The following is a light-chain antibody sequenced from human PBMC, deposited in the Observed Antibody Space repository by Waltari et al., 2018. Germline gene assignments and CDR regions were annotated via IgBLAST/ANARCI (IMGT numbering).Light chain of an antibody. Sequence: DIVMTQSPDSLAVSLGERATINCKSSQSVLYSSNNKNYLAWYQQKPGQPPKLLIYWASARVSGVPDRFSGSGSETDFSLTISSLQAEDVAVYYCQQNRDTPRTFGQGTKVEIK. CDR3: QQNRDTPRT. J-gene: IGKJ1*01. V-gene: IGKV4-1*01. CDR1: QSVLYSSNNKNY. CDR2: WAS.